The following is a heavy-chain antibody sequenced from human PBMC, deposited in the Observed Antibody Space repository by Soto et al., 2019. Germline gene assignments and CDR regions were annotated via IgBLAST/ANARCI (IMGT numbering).Heavy chain of an antibody. CDR2: IYHSGSA. CDR3: ASCSSIRCLSAFDI. V-gene: IGHV4-4*02. CDR1: GGSISSHYW. J-gene: IGHJ3*02. Sequence: QVQLQESGPGLVTPSGTLSLTCAVSGGSISSHYWWSWVRQPPGKGLEWSGEIYHSGSANSNPSLKSRVTVSVDKSKNQFSLMLDSVPAADAAVYYCASCSSIRCLSAFDIWGQGTMVTVSS. D-gene: IGHD2-2*01.